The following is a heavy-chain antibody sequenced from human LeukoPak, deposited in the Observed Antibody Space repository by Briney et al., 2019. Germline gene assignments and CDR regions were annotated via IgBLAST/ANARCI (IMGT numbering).Heavy chain of an antibody. J-gene: IGHJ4*02. Sequence: SQTLSLTCAVSGGSISSGGYSWSWIRQPPGKGLEWIGEINHSGSTNYNPSLKSRVTISVDTSKNQFSLKLSSVTAADTAVYYCARGPYTAFDYWGQGTLVTVSS. D-gene: IGHD5-18*01. CDR2: INHSGST. CDR3: ARGPYTAFDY. CDR1: GGSISSGGYS. V-gene: IGHV4-30-2*01.